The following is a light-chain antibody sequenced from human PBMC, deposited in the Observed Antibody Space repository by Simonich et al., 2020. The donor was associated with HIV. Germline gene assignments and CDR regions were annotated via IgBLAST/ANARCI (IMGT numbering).Light chain of an antibody. V-gene: IGLV6-57*01. Sequence: NFMLTQPHSVSESPGKTVTISCTRSSGSIASNYVQWYQQRPVSSPTTVIYEDNQRPSGVPDRFSGSIDRSSNSASLTISGLKTEDEADYYCQSYDSSTVVFGGGTKLTVL. CDR1: SGSIASNY. CDR3: QSYDSSTVV. J-gene: IGLJ3*02. CDR2: EDN.